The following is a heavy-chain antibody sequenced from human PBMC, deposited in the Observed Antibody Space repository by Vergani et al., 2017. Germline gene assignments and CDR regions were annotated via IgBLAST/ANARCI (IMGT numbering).Heavy chain of an antibody. CDR3: ARDRPGQPPFYDYIWGSYRSEGY. CDR1: GFTFSSYT. D-gene: IGHD3-16*02. CDR2: ISSSSIYI. Sequence: EVQLVESGGGLVKPGGSPRLSCAASGFTFSSYTMNWVRQAPGKGLEWVSSISSSSIYIYYADSVKGRFTISRDNAKNSMYLQMNSLRAEDTAVYYCARDRPGQPPFYDYIWGSYRSEGYWGQGTLVTVSS. V-gene: IGHV3-21*06. J-gene: IGHJ4*02.